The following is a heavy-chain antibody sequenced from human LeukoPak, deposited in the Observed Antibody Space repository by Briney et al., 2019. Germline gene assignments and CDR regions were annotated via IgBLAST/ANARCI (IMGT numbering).Heavy chain of an antibody. V-gene: IGHV3-9*01. Sequence: GRSLRLSCAASGFTFDDYAMHWVRQAPGKGLEWVSGISWNSGSIGYADSVKGRFTISRDNAKNSLYLQMNSLRAEDTALYYCAKDGYCGGDCYLGYFDYWGQGTLVTVSS. D-gene: IGHD2-21*02. CDR1: GFTFDDYA. CDR3: AKDGYCGGDCYLGYFDY. J-gene: IGHJ4*02. CDR2: ISWNSGSI.